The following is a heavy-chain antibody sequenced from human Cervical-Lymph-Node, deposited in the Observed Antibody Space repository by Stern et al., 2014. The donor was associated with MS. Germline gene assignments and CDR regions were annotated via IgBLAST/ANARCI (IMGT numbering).Heavy chain of an antibody. CDR3: AIRPANWDSEFDY. D-gene: IGHD7-27*01. V-gene: IGHV5-51*03. Sequence: EVQLEESGAEVKKPGESLQISCKGSGYNLNDYWIGWGRQMLGKGLEWTGNFSPGDSYPRYSQSFQGRVTISADKSINTAYLQWSSLEASDTAMYYCAIRPANWDSEFDYWGQGTLVTVSS. J-gene: IGHJ4*02. CDR2: FSPGDSYP. CDR1: GYNLNDYW.